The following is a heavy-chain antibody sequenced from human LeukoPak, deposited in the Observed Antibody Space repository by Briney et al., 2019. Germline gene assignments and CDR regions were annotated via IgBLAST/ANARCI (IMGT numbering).Heavy chain of an antibody. CDR3: ARGAGFCSSTSCCTEGIDY. J-gene: IGHJ4*02. Sequence: SETLSLTCTVSGGLISSGSYYWSWIRQPAGKGLEWIGRIYTSGSTNYSPSLKSRVTISVDTSKNQFSLKLSSVTAADTAVYYCARGAGFCSSTSCCTEGIDYWGQGTLVTVSS. D-gene: IGHD2-2*02. CDR1: GGLISSGSYY. V-gene: IGHV4-61*02. CDR2: IYTSGST.